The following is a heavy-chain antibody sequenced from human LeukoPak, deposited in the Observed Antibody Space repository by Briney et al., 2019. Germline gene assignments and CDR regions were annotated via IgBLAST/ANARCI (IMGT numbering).Heavy chain of an antibody. J-gene: IGHJ6*03. CDR3: ARVPRSYYYYYYMDV. CDR2: ISHSGTT. Sequence: SETLSLTCIASDYSISSGYYWGWIRQPPGKGLEWIGSISHSGTTYYNPSLKSRVTISADTSKNQFSLKLSSVTAADTAVYYCARVPRSYYYYYYMDVWGKGTTVTVSS. V-gene: IGHV4-38-2*02. CDR1: DYSISSGYY.